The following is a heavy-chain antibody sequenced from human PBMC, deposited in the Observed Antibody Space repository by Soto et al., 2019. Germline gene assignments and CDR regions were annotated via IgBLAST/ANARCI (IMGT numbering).Heavy chain of an antibody. V-gene: IGHV3-53*01. CDR2: IYSGGST. D-gene: IGHD3-22*01. CDR1: VFTVSSNY. CDR3: ARPLGRSGYSD. Sequence: PWWSLRLSCSASVFTVSSNYMSWFRQAPGKGLEWVSVIYSGGSTYYADSVKGRFTISRDNSKNTLYLQMNSLRAEDTAVYYCARPLGRSGYSDWGQGTLVTVSS. J-gene: IGHJ4*02.